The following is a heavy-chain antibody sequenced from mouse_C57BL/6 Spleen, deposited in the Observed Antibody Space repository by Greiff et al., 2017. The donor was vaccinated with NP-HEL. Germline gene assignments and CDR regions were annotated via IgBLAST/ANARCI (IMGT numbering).Heavy chain of an antibody. D-gene: IGHD1-1*01. J-gene: IGHJ3*01. CDR2: IDPSDSYT. Sequence: QVQLQQPGAELVKPGASVKLSCKASGYTFTSYWMQWVKQRPGQGLEWIGEIDPSDSYTNYNQKFKGKATLTVDTSSSTAYMQLSSLTSEDSAVYYCARSDTTSRFAYWGQGTLVTVSA. CDR1: GYTFTSYW. CDR3: ARSDTTSRFAY. V-gene: IGHV1-50*01.